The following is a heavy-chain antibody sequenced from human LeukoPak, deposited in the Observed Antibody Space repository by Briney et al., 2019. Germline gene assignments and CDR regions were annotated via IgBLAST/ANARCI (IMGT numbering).Heavy chain of an antibody. D-gene: IGHD6-13*01. J-gene: IGHJ4*02. CDR1: GFTFSSHA. V-gene: IGHV3-23*01. CDR3: AREYDSRARFDS. CDR2: IRSSGGRT. Sequence: GGSLRLSCAASGFTFSSHAMSWVRQAPGKGLEWVSVIRSSGGRTYNADSVKGRFTVSRDNARTSLFLHMNSLRAEDTAVYYCAREYDSRARFDSWGQGTLVTVSS.